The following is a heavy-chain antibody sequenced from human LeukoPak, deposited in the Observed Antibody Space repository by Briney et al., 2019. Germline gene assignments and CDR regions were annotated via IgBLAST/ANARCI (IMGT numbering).Heavy chain of an antibody. D-gene: IGHD3-3*02. CDR2: IYYSGST. J-gene: IGHJ6*02. CDR3: ARRILVLGRMDV. CDR1: GGSISSSSYY. V-gene: IGHV4-39*01. Sequence: SETLSLTCTVSGGSISSSSYYWGWIRQPPGKGLEWIGSIYYSGSTYYNPSLKSRVTISVDTSKNRFSLKLSSVTAADTAVYYCARRILVLGRMDVWGRGTTVTVSS.